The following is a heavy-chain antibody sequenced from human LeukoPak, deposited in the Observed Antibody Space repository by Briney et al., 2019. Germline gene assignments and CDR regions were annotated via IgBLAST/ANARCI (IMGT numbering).Heavy chain of an antibody. D-gene: IGHD1-26*01. J-gene: IGHJ6*02. CDR2: INPSGGST. CDR3: ARDRVGATPFYYYYYGMDA. CDR1: GYTFTSYY. Sequence: RASVKVSCKASGYTFTSYYMHWVRQAPGQGLEWMGIINPSGGSTSYAQKFQGRVTMTRDTSTSTVYMELSSLRSEDTAVYYCARDRVGATPFYYYYYGMDAWGQGTTVTVSS. V-gene: IGHV1-46*01.